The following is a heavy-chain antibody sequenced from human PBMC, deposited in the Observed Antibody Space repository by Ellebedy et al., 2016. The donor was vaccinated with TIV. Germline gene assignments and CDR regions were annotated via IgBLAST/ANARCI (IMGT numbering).Heavy chain of an antibody. CDR2: IRSKASGGTT. Sequence: GESLKISXTASGFAVGNEYMSWLRQAPGKGLEWVGFIRSKASGGTTDYDASVKGRFTISRDESKNIAYLQMNSLKTEDTAMYYCTREVSMTTVTNWGQGTLVTVSS. CDR1: GFAVGNEY. V-gene: IGHV3-49*03. CDR3: TREVSMTTVTN. D-gene: IGHD4-17*01. J-gene: IGHJ4*02.